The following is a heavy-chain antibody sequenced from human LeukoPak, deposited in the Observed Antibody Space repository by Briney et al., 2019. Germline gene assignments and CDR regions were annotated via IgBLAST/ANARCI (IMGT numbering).Heavy chain of an antibody. CDR3: ARSWGIAAAGVFDY. V-gene: IGHV4-39*07. J-gene: IGHJ4*02. Sequence: PSETLSLTCTVSGGSISSSSYYWGWIRQPPGKGLEWMGSIYYSGSTYYNPSLKSRVTILVDTSKKQFSLKLSSVTAADTALYYCARSWGIAAAGVFDYWGQGTLLSVSS. CDR2: IYYSGST. CDR1: GGSISSSSYY. D-gene: IGHD6-13*01.